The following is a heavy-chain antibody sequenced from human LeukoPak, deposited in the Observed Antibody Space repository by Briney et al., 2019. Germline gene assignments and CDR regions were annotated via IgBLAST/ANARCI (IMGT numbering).Heavy chain of an antibody. CDR1: GGSFSGYY. D-gene: IGHD6-13*01. CDR3: ARRNTYSSSWYEY. V-gene: IGHV4-34*01. Sequence: SETLSLTCAVYGGSFSGYYWSWIRQPPGKGLEWIGEINHSGSTNYNPSLKSRVTISVDTSKNQFSLKLSSVTAADTAVYCCARRNTYSSSWYEYWGQGTLVTVSS. CDR2: INHSGST. J-gene: IGHJ4*02.